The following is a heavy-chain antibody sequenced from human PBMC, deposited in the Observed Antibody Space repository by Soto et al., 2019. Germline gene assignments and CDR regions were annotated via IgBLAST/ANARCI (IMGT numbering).Heavy chain of an antibody. Sequence: PSETLSLTCTVSGGSISSGDYYWSWIRQPPGKGLEWIGYIYYSGSTYYNPSLKSRVTISVDTSKNQFSLKLSSVTAADTAVYYCARVAMVYYYYGMDVWGQGPTVTVSS. CDR1: GGSISSGDYY. J-gene: IGHJ6*02. D-gene: IGHD5-18*01. V-gene: IGHV4-30-4*01. CDR3: ARVAMVYYYYGMDV. CDR2: IYYSGST.